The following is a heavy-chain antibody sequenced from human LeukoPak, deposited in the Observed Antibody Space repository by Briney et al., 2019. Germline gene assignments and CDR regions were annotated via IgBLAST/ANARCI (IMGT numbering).Heavy chain of an antibody. V-gene: IGHV1-2*02. CDR3: ARGRDSSSWYVRYYYMDV. Sequence: GASVKVSCKASGYTFTGYYMNWVRQAPGQGPEWMGWINPNSGDTNYALKFQGRVTMARDTSISTAYMELSSLRSEDTAVYYCARGRDSSSWYVRYYYMDVWGKGTTVTVSS. D-gene: IGHD6-13*01. CDR1: GYTFTGYY. J-gene: IGHJ6*03. CDR2: INPNSGDT.